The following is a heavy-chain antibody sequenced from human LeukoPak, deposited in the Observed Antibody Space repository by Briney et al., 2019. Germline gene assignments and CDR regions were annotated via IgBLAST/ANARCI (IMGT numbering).Heavy chain of an antibody. D-gene: IGHD6-19*01. CDR3: ARAVSGWCFDY. CDR1: GFTFSSYW. V-gene: IGHV3-7*01. J-gene: IGHJ4*02. CDR2: IKQDGSEK. Sequence: PGGSLRLSCAASGFTFSSYWMSWVRQAPGKGLGWVANIKQDGSEKYYVDSVKGRFTISRDNAKNSLYLQMNSLRAEDTAVYYGARAVSGWCFDYWGQGTLVTVSS.